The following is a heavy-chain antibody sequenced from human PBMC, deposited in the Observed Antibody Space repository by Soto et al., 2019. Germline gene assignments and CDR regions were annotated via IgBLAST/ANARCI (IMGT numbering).Heavy chain of an antibody. Sequence: PSQTLSLTCAISGDSVSSNSAAWNWIRQSTSRGLKWLGRTYYRSKWYNDYAVSVKSRITINPDTSKNQFSLQLNSVTPEDTAVYYCARDRGAVAGDTTYNWFDPWGQGTLVTVSS. CDR3: ARDRGAVAGDTTYNWFDP. V-gene: IGHV6-1*01. CDR1: GDSVSSNSAA. J-gene: IGHJ5*02. CDR2: TYYRSKWYN. D-gene: IGHD6-19*01.